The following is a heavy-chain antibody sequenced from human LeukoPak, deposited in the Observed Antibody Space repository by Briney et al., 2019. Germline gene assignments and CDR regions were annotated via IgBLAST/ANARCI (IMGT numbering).Heavy chain of an antibody. Sequence: ASVKVSCKASGYTFTAYYMPCVRQSPGHGLEWLGRINPTSGGTNHAQTFPARVTMTRDTSIRTACMELNRLRCDVTAVYYCAREGARIVGANQHWGQGTRVTVSS. CDR3: AREGARIVGANQH. CDR2: INPTSGGT. CDR1: GYTFTAYY. D-gene: IGHD1-26*01. J-gene: IGHJ1*01. V-gene: IGHV1-2*06.